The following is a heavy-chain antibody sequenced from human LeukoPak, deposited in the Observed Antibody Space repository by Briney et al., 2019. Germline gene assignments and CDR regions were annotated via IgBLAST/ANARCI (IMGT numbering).Heavy chain of an antibody. CDR1: GFTFSSYW. Sequence: GGSLRPSCAVSGFTFSSYWMHWVRQAPGKGLVWVSRINGDGSTTSYADSVKSRFTISRDNAKNTLYLQMNSLRAEDTAVYYCARDRGYCSGGSCYILDYWGQGTLVTVSS. CDR2: INGDGSTT. V-gene: IGHV3-74*01. CDR3: ARDRGYCSGGSCYILDY. J-gene: IGHJ4*02. D-gene: IGHD2-15*01.